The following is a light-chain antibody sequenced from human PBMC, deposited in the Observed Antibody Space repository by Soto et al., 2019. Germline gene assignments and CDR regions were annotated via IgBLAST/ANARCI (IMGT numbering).Light chain of an antibody. J-gene: IGLJ1*01. CDR2: DVS. V-gene: IGLV2-14*01. CDR1: SSDVGGYNY. Sequence: QSVLTQPASVSGSPGQSITISCTGTSSDVGGYNYVSWYQQHPGKAPKLMIYDVSNRPSGVSNRFSGSKSGNTASLTISGLQAEDEADCYCSSYTSSSTPRVFGTGTKVTVL. CDR3: SSYTSSSTPRV.